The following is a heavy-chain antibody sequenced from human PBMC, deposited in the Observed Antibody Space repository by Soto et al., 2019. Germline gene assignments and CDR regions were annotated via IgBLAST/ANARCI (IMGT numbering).Heavy chain of an antibody. D-gene: IGHD2-2*01. CDR2: IYYSGST. CDR1: GGSISSYY. Sequence: PSETLSLTCTVSGGSISSYYWSWIRQPPGKGLEWIGYIYYSGSTNYNPSLKSRVTISVDTSNNQFSLRLTSVTAADTAVYYCARVRTSCSSTSCYLDPWGQGTLVTVSS. V-gene: IGHV4-59*12. J-gene: IGHJ5*02. CDR3: ARVRTSCSSTSCYLDP.